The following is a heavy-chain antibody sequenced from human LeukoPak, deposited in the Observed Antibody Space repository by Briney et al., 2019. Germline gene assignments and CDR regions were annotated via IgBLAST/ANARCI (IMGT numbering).Heavy chain of an antibody. CDR3: TTDNWLELLY. CDR1: GFTFSSYG. J-gene: IGHJ4*02. Sequence: GGSLRLSCAASGFTFSSYGMHWVRQAPGKGLEWVAVISYDGSNKYYADSVKGRFTISRDDSKNTLSLQMNNLKTEDSAVYYCTTDNWLELLYWGQGTLVTVSS. V-gene: IGHV3-30*03. D-gene: IGHD1-7*01. CDR2: ISYDGSNK.